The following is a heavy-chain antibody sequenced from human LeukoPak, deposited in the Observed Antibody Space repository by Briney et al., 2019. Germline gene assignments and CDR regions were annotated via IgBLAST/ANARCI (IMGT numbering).Heavy chain of an antibody. CDR3: AKGIPGGPIPYYGMDV. J-gene: IGHJ6*02. CDR2: ISWNSGSI. Sequence: GGSLRLSCAASGFTFDDYAMHWVRQAPGKGLEWVSGISWNSGSIGYADSVEGRFTISRDNAKYSLYLQTNSLRAEDTALYYCAKGIPGGPIPYYGMDVWGQGTTVTVSS. V-gene: IGHV3-9*01. D-gene: IGHD2-8*02. CDR1: GFTFDDYA.